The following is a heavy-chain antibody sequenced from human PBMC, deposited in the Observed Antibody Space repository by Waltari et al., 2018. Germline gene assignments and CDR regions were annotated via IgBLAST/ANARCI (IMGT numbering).Heavy chain of an antibody. D-gene: IGHD1-26*01. Sequence: EVQLLESGGGLVQPGGSLRLSCAASGFTFTTSAMRWVRQAPGKGLEWVSAISGSGGSTYYADSVKGRFTISRDNSKNTLYLQMNSLRAEDTAVYYCAKGPKWELLPEPYFDYWGQGTLVTVSS. J-gene: IGHJ4*02. V-gene: IGHV3-23*01. CDR2: ISGSGGST. CDR1: GFTFTTSA. CDR3: AKGPKWELLPEPYFDY.